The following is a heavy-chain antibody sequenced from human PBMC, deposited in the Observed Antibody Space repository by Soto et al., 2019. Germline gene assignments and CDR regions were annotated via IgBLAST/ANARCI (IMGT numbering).Heavy chain of an antibody. CDR3: ARDRENRIAVAGTRVWYFDL. CDR2: IIPIFGTA. CDR1: GGTFSSYA. J-gene: IGHJ2*01. Sequence: QVQLVQSGAEVKKPGSSVKVSCKASGGTFSSYAISWVRQAPGQGLEWMGGIIPIFGTANYAQKFQGRVTITADKSTSTDYMELSSLRSEDTAVYYCARDRENRIAVAGTRVWYFDLWGRGTLVTVSS. V-gene: IGHV1-69*06. D-gene: IGHD6-19*01.